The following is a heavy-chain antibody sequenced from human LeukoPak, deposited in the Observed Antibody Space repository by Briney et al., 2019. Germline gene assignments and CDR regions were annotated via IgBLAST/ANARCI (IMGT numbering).Heavy chain of an antibody. J-gene: IGHJ4*02. CDR3: ARDRVTMVRGVIIPNDY. CDR1: GFTFSSYS. V-gene: IGHV3-21*01. Sequence: GGSLRLSCAASGFTFSSYSMNWVRQAPGKGLEWVSSFSSSSSYIYYADSVKGRFTISRDNAKNPLYLQMNSLRAEDTAVYYCARDRVTMVRGVIIPNDYWGQGTLVTVSS. D-gene: IGHD3-10*01. CDR2: FSSSSSYI.